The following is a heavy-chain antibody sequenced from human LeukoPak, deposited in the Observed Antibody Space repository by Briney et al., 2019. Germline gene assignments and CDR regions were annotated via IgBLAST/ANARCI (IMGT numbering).Heavy chain of an antibody. V-gene: IGHV1-2*02. CDR2: INPNSGGT. CDR3: ARGTAGTPEFDY. J-gene: IGHJ4*02. CDR1: GYTFTGYY. Sequence: GASVKVSCRASGYTFTGYYMHWVRQAPGQGLEWMGWINPNSGGTNYAQKLQGRVTMTTDTSTSTAYMELRSLRSDDTAVYYCARGTAGTPEFDYWGQGTLVTVSS. D-gene: IGHD1-1*01.